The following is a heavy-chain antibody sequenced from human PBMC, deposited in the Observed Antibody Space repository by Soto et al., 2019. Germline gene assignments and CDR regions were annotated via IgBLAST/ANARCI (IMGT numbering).Heavy chain of an antibody. V-gene: IGHV3-30*18. D-gene: IGHD4-4*01. CDR2: ISYDGSNK. CDR3: AKVSVYLQYYFDY. Sequence: GGSLRLSCAASGFTFSSYCIHWVRHAPCKGLKWAAVISYDGSNKYYADSVKGRFTISRDNSKTTLYLQMNSLRAEDTAVYYCAKVSVYLQYYFDYWGQGNLVTVSS. J-gene: IGHJ4*02. CDR1: GFTFSSYC.